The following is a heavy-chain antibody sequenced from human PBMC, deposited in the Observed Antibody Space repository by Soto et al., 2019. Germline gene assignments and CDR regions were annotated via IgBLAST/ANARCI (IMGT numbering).Heavy chain of an antibody. CDR3: ARGSYGDY. J-gene: IGHJ4*02. D-gene: IGHD1-26*01. CDR2: ISAHNGNT. Sequence: QVHLVQSGAEVKKPGASVKVSCKSSGYIFTTYGITWVRQAPGQGLEWRGWISAHNGNTNYAQKLQGRVTVTRDTSTSTAYMELRNLRSDDKAVYYCARGSYGDYWGQGALVTVSS. CDR1: GYIFTTYG. V-gene: IGHV1-18*01.